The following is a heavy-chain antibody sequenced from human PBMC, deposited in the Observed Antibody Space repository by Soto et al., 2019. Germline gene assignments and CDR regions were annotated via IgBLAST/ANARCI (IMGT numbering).Heavy chain of an antibody. J-gene: IGHJ5*02. D-gene: IGHD3-10*01. CDR2: IIPIFGTA. CDR1: GGTFSSYA. Sequence: QVQLVQSGAEVKKPGSSVKVSCKASGGTFSSYAISWVRQAPGQGLEWMGGIIPIFGTANYAQKFQGRVTITADESTSTAYMELRSLRSEDTAVYYCARDRGGEDVVMYNWFDPWGQGTLVTVSS. CDR3: ARDRGGEDVVMYNWFDP. V-gene: IGHV1-69*12.